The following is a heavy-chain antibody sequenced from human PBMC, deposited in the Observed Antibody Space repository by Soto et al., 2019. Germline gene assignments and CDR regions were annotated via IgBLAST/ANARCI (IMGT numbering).Heavy chain of an antibody. CDR3: GRGRSGQIVIFY. CDR2: IGPESGAI. Sequence: ASVKVSCKTSGYTFTGHYIHWVRQAPQQGPEWMGEIGPESGAIRYAQKCRGRVTMTMDTSITTVYMELRNLSPDDTAVYYCGRGRSGQIVIFYWGQGTPVTVSS. D-gene: IGHD1-26*01. J-gene: IGHJ4*02. V-gene: IGHV1-2*02. CDR1: GYTFTGHY.